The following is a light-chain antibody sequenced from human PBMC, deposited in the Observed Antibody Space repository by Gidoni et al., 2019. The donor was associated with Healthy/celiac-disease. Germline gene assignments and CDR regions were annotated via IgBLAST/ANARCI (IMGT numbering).Light chain of an antibody. J-gene: IGLJ2*01. Sequence: QSVLTQPPSVSGAPGQRVTISCTWSSSNIGAGYDVHWYQQLPGTAPKLLIYGNSNRPSGVPDRFSGSKSGTSASLAITGLQAEDEAVYYCQSYDSSLSVVFGGGTKLTVL. CDR2: GNS. V-gene: IGLV1-40*01. CDR3: QSYDSSLSVV. CDR1: SSNIGAGYD.